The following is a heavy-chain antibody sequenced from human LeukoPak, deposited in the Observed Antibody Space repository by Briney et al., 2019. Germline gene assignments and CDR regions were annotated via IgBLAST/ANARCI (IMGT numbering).Heavy chain of an antibody. J-gene: IGHJ5*02. V-gene: IGHV4-39*01. Sequence: SETLSLTCTVSGGSISSSIYYWGWIRKPPGKGLEWIGNIYHSGNTYYNPSLKSRVTISVDTSKYQFSLKLSSVTAADTAVYYCARLGSWFDPWGQGTLVTVSS. D-gene: IGHD2-2*03. CDR3: ARLGSWFDP. CDR1: GGSISSSIYY. CDR2: IYHSGNT.